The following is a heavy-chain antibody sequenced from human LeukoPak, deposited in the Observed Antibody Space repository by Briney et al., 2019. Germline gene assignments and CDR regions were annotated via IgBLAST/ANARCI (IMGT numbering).Heavy chain of an antibody. CDR2: IYYSGST. D-gene: IGHD5-18*01. Sequence: PSETLSLTCTVSGGSISSYYWSWIRQPPGEGLEWIGFIYYSGSTNQNPSLKSRGTMSVDTSKNQFFLRLSSVTAADTAVYYCASSSATVTHSFDYWGQGTLVTVSS. CDR3: ASSSATVTHSFDY. J-gene: IGHJ4*02. V-gene: IGHV4-59*08. CDR1: GGSISSYY.